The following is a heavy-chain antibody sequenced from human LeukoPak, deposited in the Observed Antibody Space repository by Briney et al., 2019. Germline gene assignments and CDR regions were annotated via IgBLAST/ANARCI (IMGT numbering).Heavy chain of an antibody. CDR2: IYYTGST. Sequence: SETLSLICTVSGVSTRSNYWSWVRQPPGKGLEWVGYIYYTGSTKYNPSLKSRVTISVDTSRSQFSLKLSSVTAADTAVYYCARGTYNTSPPDLWGQGTMVTVSS. V-gene: IGHV4-59*01. CDR1: GVSTRSNY. D-gene: IGHD1-14*01. CDR3: ARGTYNTSPPDL. J-gene: IGHJ3*01.